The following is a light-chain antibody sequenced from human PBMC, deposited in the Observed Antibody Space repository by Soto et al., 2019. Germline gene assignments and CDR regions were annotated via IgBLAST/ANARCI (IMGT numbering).Light chain of an antibody. CDR3: LQDFSFPFA. CDR2: AAS. J-gene: IGKJ3*01. V-gene: IGKV1-12*01. Sequence: DIQMTQSPSSVSAYVGDRVNITGRAIHDIRDWLAWYQQKPGKATKLLISAASSLQSGVPSRFSGSGSGTDCSLTISSLQSEDFAIYYCLQDFSFPFAFGPGTKLDVK. CDR1: HDIRDW.